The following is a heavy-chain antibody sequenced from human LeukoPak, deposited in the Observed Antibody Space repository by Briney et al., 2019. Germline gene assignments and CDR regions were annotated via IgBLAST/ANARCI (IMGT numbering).Heavy chain of an antibody. CDR3: ARSLRRYYYDSSGYYGNFDY. J-gene: IGHJ4*02. CDR2: ISSSGSTI. CDR1: GFTFSSYE. V-gene: IGHV3-48*03. D-gene: IGHD3-22*01. Sequence: HPGGSLRLSCAASGFTFSSYEMNWVRQAPGKGLYWVSYISSSGSTIYYADSVKGRFTISRDNAKNSLYLQMNSLRAEDTAVYYYARSLRRYYYDSSGYYGNFDYWGQGTLVTVSS.